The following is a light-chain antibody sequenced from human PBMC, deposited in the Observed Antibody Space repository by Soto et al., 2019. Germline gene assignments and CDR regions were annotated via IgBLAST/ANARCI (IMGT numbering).Light chain of an antibody. CDR2: RAS. J-gene: IGKJ1*01. CDR3: QQYNSYSRT. CDR1: QSLSDN. V-gene: IGKV3-15*01. Sequence: IVMTQSPDILAVSPGETVTLSCRASQSLSDNLAWYQQKPGQAPRLLIFRASSRASGVPARFSGSGSGTEFTLTISSLQPDDFATYYCQQYNSYSRTFGQGTKVDIK.